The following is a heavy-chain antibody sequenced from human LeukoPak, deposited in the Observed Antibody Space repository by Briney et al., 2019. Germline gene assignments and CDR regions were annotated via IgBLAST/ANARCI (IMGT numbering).Heavy chain of an antibody. V-gene: IGHV4-38-2*01. Sequence: SETLSLTCAVSGYSISSGYYWGWIRQPPWKGLEWIGSIYHSGSTYYNPSLKSRVTISVDTSKNQFSLKLSSVTAADTAVYYCARVELTTVTTGAVDIWGQGTMVTVSS. D-gene: IGHD4-17*01. CDR3: ARVELTTVTTGAVDI. CDR2: IYHSGST. CDR1: GYSISSGYY. J-gene: IGHJ3*02.